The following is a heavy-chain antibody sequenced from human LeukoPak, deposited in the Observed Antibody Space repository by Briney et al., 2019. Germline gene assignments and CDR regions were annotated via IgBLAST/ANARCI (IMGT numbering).Heavy chain of an antibody. V-gene: IGHV4-38-2*02. CDR2: IYHSGST. J-gene: IGHJ5*02. CDR1: GYSISSGYY. CDR3: ARDVLYSGSLTFDP. Sequence: SETLSLTCTVSGYSISSGYYWGWIRQPPGKGLGWIGSIYHSGSTYYNPSLKSRVTISVDTSKNQFSLKLSSVTAADTAVYYCARDVLYSGSLTFDPWGREPWSPSPQ. D-gene: IGHD1-26*01.